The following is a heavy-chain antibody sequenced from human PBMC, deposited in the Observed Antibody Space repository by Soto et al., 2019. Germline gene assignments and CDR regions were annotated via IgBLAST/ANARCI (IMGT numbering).Heavy chain of an antibody. Sequence: SGPTLVHPTQTLTLTCTFSGFSLSTSGVGVGWIRQPPGKALEWLALIYWDDDKRYSPSLKSRLTITKDTSKNQVVLTMTNMDPVDTATYYCAHTKSWIFGVVTPYFDYWGQGTLVTVSS. V-gene: IGHV2-5*02. CDR2: IYWDDDK. J-gene: IGHJ4*02. CDR1: GFSLSTSGVG. D-gene: IGHD3-3*01. CDR3: AHTKSWIFGVVTPYFDY.